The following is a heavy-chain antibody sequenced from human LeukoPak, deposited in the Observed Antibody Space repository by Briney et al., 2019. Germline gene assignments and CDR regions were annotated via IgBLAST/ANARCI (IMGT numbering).Heavy chain of an antibody. D-gene: IGHD3-16*01. CDR3: AKDDRLQRFLH. V-gene: IGHV3-23*01. J-gene: IGHJ4*02. CDR2: LTGSGGIT. CDR1: GFTFSSYW. Sequence: GGSLRLSCAASGFTFSSYWMSWVRQAPGKGLEWVSGLTGSGGITYYADSVKGRFTISRDNSKNTLYLQMNSLRAEDTAVYYCAKDDRLQRFLHWGQGTLVTVSS.